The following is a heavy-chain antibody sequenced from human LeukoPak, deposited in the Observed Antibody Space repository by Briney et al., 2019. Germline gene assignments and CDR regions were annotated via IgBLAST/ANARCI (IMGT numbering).Heavy chain of an antibody. D-gene: IGHD7-27*01. J-gene: IGHJ4*02. V-gene: IGHV3-53*01. CDR1: GFTVSGNY. CDR3: ARSSGPDAPDY. CDR2: IYSGGST. Sequence: GGSLRLSCEASGFTVSGNYMSWVRQAPGKGLEWVSIIYSGGSTSYADSVKGRFTISRDNSKNTLYLQMNSLRAEDTAVYYCARSSGPDAPDYWGQGTLVTVSS.